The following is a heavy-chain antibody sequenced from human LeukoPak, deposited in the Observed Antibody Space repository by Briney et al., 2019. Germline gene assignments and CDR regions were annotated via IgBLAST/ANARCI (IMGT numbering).Heavy chain of an antibody. CDR3: GRGDRPCSGDGCYLGFFDY. V-gene: IGHV4-34*01. J-gene: IGHJ4*01. CDR1: GGSFRDYY. Sequence: PSETLSLTCAVYGGSFRDYYWTCIRQPPGEGREFIGAINHSGNTNYNLYLKSLVTMSVDTSKNQFFLKLTSVTAADAAVYFCGRGDRPCSGDGCYLGFFDYWSQKILVTVSS. D-gene: IGHD2-15*01. CDR2: INHSGNT.